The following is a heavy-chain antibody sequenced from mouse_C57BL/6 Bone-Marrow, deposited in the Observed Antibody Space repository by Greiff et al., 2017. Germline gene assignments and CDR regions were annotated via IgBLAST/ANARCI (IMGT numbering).Heavy chain of an antibody. V-gene: IGHV1-54*01. CDR2: INPGSGGT. Sequence: VQLQQSGAELVRPGTSVKVSCKASGYAFTNYLIEWVKQRPGQGLEWIGVINPGSGGTNYNEKFKGKATLTADKSSSTAYMQLSSLTSEDSAVYFCARDGYYGSSYYWYFDVWGTGTTVTVSS. CDR3: ARDGYYGSSYYWYFDV. J-gene: IGHJ1*03. D-gene: IGHD1-1*01. CDR1: GYAFTNYL.